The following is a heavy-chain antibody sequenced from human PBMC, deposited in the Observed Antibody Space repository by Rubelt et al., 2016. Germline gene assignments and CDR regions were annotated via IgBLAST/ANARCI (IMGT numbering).Heavy chain of an antibody. CDR2: INPNSGGT. CDR3: ARDLRGGGEQWLAYYFDY. J-gene: IGHJ4*02. V-gene: IGHV1-2*02. D-gene: IGHD6-19*01. CDR1: GYTFTGYY. Sequence: QVQLVQSGAEVKKPGASVKVSCKASGYTFTGYYMHWVRQAPGQGLEWMGWINPNSGGTNYAQKFQGRVTMTRDTSISTAYMELSSLRSEDTAVYYCARDLRGGGEQWLAYYFDYWGQGTLVTVSS.